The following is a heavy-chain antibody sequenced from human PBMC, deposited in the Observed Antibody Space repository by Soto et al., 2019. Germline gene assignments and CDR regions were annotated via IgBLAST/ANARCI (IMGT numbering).Heavy chain of an antibody. CDR1: GGTFSSYT. V-gene: IGHV1-69*02. D-gene: IGHD1-7*01. J-gene: IGHJ4*02. Sequence: QVPLVQSGAEVKKPGSSVKVSCKASGGTFSSYTISWVRQAPGQGLEWMGRIIPILGIANYAQKFQGRVTITADKSTSTAYMELSSLRSEDTAVYYCARITTRMGTTGLEFDYWGQGTLVTVSS. CDR2: IIPILGIA. CDR3: ARITTRMGTTGLEFDY.